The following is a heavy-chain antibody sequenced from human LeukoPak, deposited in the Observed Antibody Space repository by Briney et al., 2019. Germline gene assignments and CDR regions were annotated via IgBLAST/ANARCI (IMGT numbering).Heavy chain of an antibody. CDR2: ISWNSGSI. J-gene: IGHJ4*02. V-gene: IGHV3-9*01. CDR3: AKDILPLMTTGMFDY. Sequence: GGSLRLSCAASGFTFDDYAMHWVRQAPGKSLEWVSGISWNSGSIGYADSVKGRFTISRDNAKNSLYLQMNSLRAEDTALYYCAKDILPLMTTGMFDYWGQGTLVTVSS. D-gene: IGHD4-17*01. CDR1: GFTFDDYA.